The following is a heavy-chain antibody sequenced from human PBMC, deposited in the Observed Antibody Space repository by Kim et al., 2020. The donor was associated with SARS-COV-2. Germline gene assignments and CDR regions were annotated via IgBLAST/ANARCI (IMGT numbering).Heavy chain of an antibody. Sequence: QKFKGRVTITADESTSTAYMELSSLRSEDTAVYYCARASLYSSSWYPLDYWGQVTLVTVSS. D-gene: IGHD6-13*01. V-gene: IGHV1-69*01. CDR3: ARASLYSSSWYPLDY. J-gene: IGHJ4*02.